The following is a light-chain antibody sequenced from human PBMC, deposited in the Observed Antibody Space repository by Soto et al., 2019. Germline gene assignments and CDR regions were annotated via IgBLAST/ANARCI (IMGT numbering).Light chain of an antibody. CDR2: GAS. CDR1: LSVSSSY. V-gene: IGKV3-20*01. Sequence: EIVLTQSPGTLSLSPGERATLSCRASLSVSSSYLAWYQQKPGQAPRLLLYGASSRATGIPDRFSGSGSGKDFTLTISRLEPEDFAVYYCQQYGSSPTTFGQWAKVEIK. CDR3: QQYGSSPTT. J-gene: IGKJ1*01.